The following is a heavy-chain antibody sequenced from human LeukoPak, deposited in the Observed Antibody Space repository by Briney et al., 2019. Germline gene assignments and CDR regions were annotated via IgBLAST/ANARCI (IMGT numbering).Heavy chain of an antibody. D-gene: IGHD1-26*01. Sequence: ASAKVSCKASGYTFTGYYMHWVRQAPGQGLEWMGWINPNSGGTNYAQKFQGRVTMTRGTSISTAYMELSRLRSDDTAVYYCARDRRRSGSYAMDVWGKGTTVTVSS. CDR1: GYTFTGYY. CDR3: ARDRRRSGSYAMDV. V-gene: IGHV1-2*02. J-gene: IGHJ6*04. CDR2: INPNSGGT.